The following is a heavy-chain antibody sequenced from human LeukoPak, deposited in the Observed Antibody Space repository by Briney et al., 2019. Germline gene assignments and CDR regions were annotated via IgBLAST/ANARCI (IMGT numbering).Heavy chain of an antibody. CDR2: ISWNSGSI. CDR1: GFTFDDCA. D-gene: IGHD5-18*01. Sequence: PGGSLRLSCAASGFTFDDCAMHWVRQAPGKGLEWVSGISWNSGSIGYADSVKGRFTISRDNAKNSLYLQMNSLRAEDMALYYCAKGRGIQLWGHFDYWGQGTLVTVSS. V-gene: IGHV3-9*03. CDR3: AKGRGIQLWGHFDY. J-gene: IGHJ4*02.